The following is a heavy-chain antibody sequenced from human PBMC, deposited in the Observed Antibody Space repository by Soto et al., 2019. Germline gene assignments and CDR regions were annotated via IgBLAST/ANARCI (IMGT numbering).Heavy chain of an antibody. CDR2: ISSSSSTI. CDR1: GFTFSSYS. D-gene: IGHD6-19*01. V-gene: IGHV3-48*01. Sequence: EVQLVESGGVLVQPGGSVRLSCAASGFTFSSYSMNWVRQAPGKGLELVSYISSSSSTIYYADSVKGRFTISRDNAKNSLYLQMNSLRAEDTAVYYCAREAMYSSGLVQHYYFDYWGQGTLVTVSS. J-gene: IGHJ4*02. CDR3: AREAMYSSGLVQHYYFDY.